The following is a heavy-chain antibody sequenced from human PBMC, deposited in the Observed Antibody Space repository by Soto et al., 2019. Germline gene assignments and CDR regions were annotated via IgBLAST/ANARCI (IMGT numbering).Heavy chain of an antibody. Sequence: PSQTLSLTCAISGDSVSSNTAAWNWIRSSPSRGLEWLGRTYYRSNWRHDYAVSVKSRITVNPDTSKHHFSLQLNSVTPDDTAVYDCARGVAGSGFDLWGQGTLDTVSS. CDR1: GDSVSSNTAA. J-gene: IGHJ4*02. D-gene: IGHD6-19*01. CDR2: TYYRSNWRH. V-gene: IGHV6-1*01. CDR3: ARGVAGSGFDL.